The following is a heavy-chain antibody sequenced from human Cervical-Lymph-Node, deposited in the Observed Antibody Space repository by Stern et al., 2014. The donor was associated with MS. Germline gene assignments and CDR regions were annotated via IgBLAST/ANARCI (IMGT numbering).Heavy chain of an antibody. V-gene: IGHV1-69*01. CDR3: ATDGDHSSGWSPTWFDP. CDR1: GGSLSSHA. CDR2: IIPFLGTV. Sequence: QVQLVESGAEVKKPGSSVKVSCKASGGSLSSHAISWVRQAPGQGLEWVGGIIPFLGTVNYAQKFQGRVTMTADESTSTAYMELSSLTSEDTAVYYCATDGDHSSGWSPTWFDPWGQGTLVIVSS. J-gene: IGHJ5*02. D-gene: IGHD6-19*01.